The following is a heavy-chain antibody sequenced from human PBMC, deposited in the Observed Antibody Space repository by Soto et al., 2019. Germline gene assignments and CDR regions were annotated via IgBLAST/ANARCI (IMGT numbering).Heavy chain of an antibody. CDR1: GFIFSSYG. D-gene: IGHD1-26*01. V-gene: IGHV3-33*01. Sequence: QVQRVDSGGCVVQPGRSLRLSCAASGFIFSSYGMHWVRQAPGKGLEWVAGIWFDGSNKYYADSVKGRFTISRDNSRNTLYLQMNGLRAEVTAVYYCARDAKSVETTGGFDYWGQGTLVTVSS. CDR2: IWFDGSNK. J-gene: IGHJ4*02. CDR3: ARDAKSVETTGGFDY.